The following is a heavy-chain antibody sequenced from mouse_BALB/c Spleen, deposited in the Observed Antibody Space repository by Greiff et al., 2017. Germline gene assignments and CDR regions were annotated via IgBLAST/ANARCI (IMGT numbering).Heavy chain of an antibody. D-gene: IGHD2-1*01. CDR3: ARRDGNYG. Sequence: QVQLQQSGAELVKPGASVKLSCKASGYTFTSYWMHWVKQRPGQGLEWIGEINPSNGRTNYNEKFKSKATLTVDKSSSTAYMQLSSLTSEDSAVYYCARRDGNYGGGQGTLVTVSA. V-gene: IGHV1S81*02. CDR1: GYTFTSYW. J-gene: IGHJ3*01. CDR2: INPSNGRT.